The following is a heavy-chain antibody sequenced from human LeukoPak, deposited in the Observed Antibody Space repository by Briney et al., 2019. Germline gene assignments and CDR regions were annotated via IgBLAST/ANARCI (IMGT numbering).Heavy chain of an antibody. CDR2: VYSSGST. J-gene: IGHJ5*02. CDR1: GASISGHY. V-gene: IGHV4-59*11. D-gene: IGHD3-22*01. CDR3: VRDSSGYNWFDP. Sequence: SETLSLTCTVSGASISGHYWIWIRQPPGRGLEWIGYVYSSGSTNYNPSLKSRVTMSVDTSKNQFSLKLSSVTAADTAVYYCVRDSSGYNWFDPWGQGTLVTVSS.